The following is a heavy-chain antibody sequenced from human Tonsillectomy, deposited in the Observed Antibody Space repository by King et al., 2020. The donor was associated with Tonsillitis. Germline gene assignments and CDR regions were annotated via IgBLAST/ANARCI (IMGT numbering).Heavy chain of an antibody. Sequence: VQLVESGGGLVQPGGSLRLSCAASGFTFSSSWMHWVRLAPGKGLVWVSRISSDGSSTNYADSVKGRFTISRDNAKNTLYLQMNSLSAEDTAVYYCAREQQPSYWYFDLWGRGTLVTVSS. V-gene: IGHV3-74*01. CDR1: GFTFSSSW. D-gene: IGHD6-13*01. CDR2: ISSDGSST. J-gene: IGHJ2*01. CDR3: AREQQPSYWYFDL.